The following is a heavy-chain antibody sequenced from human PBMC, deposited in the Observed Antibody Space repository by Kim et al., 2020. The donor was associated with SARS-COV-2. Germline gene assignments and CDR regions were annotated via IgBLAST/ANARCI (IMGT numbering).Heavy chain of an antibody. CDR2: LYHSGST. J-gene: IGHJ5*02. CDR1: GGSISSSNW. Sequence: SETLSLTCAVSGGSISSSNWWRWVRQPPGKGLEWIGELYHSGSTNYNPSLKGRVTISVDKSKNQFSLKLSSVTAADTAVYYCARFIAAASLKRRGWFDPWGQGTLVTVSS. CDR3: ARFIAAASLKRRGWFDP. V-gene: IGHV4-4*02. D-gene: IGHD6-13*01.